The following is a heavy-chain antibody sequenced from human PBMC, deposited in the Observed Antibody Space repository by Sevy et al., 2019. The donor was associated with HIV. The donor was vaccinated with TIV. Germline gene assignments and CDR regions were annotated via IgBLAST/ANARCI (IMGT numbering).Heavy chain of an antibody. Sequence: GGSLRLSCAASGFTFSSYAMSWVRQAPGKGQEWVSAISGSGVSTYYADSVKGRFTISRDNSKNTLYLQMNSLRAEDTAVYYCAKYNYYDSGGEGFDSWGQGTLVTVSS. V-gene: IGHV3-23*01. CDR2: ISGSGVST. J-gene: IGHJ4*02. CDR3: AKYNYYDSGGEGFDS. D-gene: IGHD3-22*01. CDR1: GFTFSSYA.